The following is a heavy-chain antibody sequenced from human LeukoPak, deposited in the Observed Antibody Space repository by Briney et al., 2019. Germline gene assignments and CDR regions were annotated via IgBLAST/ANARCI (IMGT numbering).Heavy chain of an antibody. V-gene: IGHV1-46*01. Sequence: ASVKVSCKASGYTFTSYHMHWVRQAPGQGLEWMGKINLSGGSTTYAQKFQGRVTITADESTSTAYMELSSLRSEDTAVYYCARVDTAMVTDWFDPWGQGTLVTVSS. CDR1: GYTFTSYH. CDR2: INLSGGST. CDR3: ARVDTAMVTDWFDP. J-gene: IGHJ5*02. D-gene: IGHD5-18*01.